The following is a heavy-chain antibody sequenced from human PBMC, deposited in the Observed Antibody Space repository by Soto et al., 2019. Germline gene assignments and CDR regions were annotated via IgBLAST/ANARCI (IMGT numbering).Heavy chain of an antibody. CDR3: AKVKPYDGGGYYYVFFDS. CDR2: ITGSGDYT. J-gene: IGHJ4*02. CDR1: GLTFSNYA. D-gene: IGHD3-22*01. V-gene: IGHV3-23*01. Sequence: EVQLLESGGGLVQPGGSLRLSCAASGLTFSNYAMSWVRQAPGKGLEWVSVITGSGDYTNYGDSVKGRFTISRDNSKNTLYLQMNSLRVEDTAVYYCAKVKPYDGGGYYYVFFDSWGQGTLVTVSS.